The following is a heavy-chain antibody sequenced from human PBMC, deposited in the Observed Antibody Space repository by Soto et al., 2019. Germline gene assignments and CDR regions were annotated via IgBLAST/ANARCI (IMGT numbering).Heavy chain of an antibody. V-gene: IGHV1-2*02. CDR3: AKIYTWNEWQGGSDY. CDR2: INPNTGVT. D-gene: IGHD3-3*01. CDR1: GYSFAAYY. Sequence: QVHLEQSGAEVKKAGASVKISCKASGYSFAAYYINWVRQVSGQGLEWMGWINPNTGVTVYAQKFQGRVTLTRDTSIKTAYLELTSLRSDDTAVYYCAKIYTWNEWQGGSDYWGQGTLLTVSS. J-gene: IGHJ4*02.